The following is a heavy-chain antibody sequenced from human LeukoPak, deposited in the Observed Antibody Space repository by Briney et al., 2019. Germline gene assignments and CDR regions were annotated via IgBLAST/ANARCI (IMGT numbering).Heavy chain of an antibody. CDR3: ARDMGREDAFDI. D-gene: IGHD1-26*01. CDR1: GFILSGYT. Sequence: GRSLRLSCAASGFILSGYTIDWVRQAPGKGLEWVALIAYDGTTKSFADSVKGRFTISRDISKNTVYLQMNSLGGDDTAVYYCARDMGREDAFDIWGHGTLVTVSS. CDR2: IAYDGTTK. V-gene: IGHV3-30-3*01. J-gene: IGHJ3*02.